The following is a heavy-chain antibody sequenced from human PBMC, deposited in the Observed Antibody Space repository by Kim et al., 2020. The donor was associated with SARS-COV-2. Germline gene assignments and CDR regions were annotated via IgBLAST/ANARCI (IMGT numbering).Heavy chain of an antibody. V-gene: IGHV4-34*01. D-gene: IGHD3-22*01. J-gene: IGHJ6*02. Sequence: SETLSLTCAVYGGSFSGYYWSWIRQPPGKGLEWIGEINHSGSTNYNPSLKSRVTISVDTSKNQFSLKLSSVTAADTAVYYCARGKRGIAMIVVVNPYYYSGMAVWGQGTTVTVSS. CDR3: ARGKRGIAMIVVVNPYYYSGMAV. CDR2: INHSGST. CDR1: GGSFSGYY.